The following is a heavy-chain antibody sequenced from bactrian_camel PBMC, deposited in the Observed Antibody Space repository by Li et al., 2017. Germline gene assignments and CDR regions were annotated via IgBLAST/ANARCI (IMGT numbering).Heavy chain of an antibody. D-gene: IGHD1*01. CDR1: GFTFSSYG. CDR2: IESDGRNT. J-gene: IGHJ4*01. V-gene: IGHV3S6*01. CDR3: AADVAGIYSGDYY. Sequence: HVQLVESGGGLVQPGGSLRLSCAASGFTFSSYGMSWVRQAPGKGLEWVSGIESDGRNTYYADSVKARFTISRDNAKSTLHLQMNSLKPNDTAVYYCAADVAGIYSGDYYWGQGTQVTVS.